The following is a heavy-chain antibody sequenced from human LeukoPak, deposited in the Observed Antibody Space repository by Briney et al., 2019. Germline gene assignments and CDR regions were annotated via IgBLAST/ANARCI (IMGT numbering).Heavy chain of an antibody. CDR3: ARDSGYDYYYYHGVDV. CDR2: TYYRSKWFN. V-gene: IGHV6-1*01. Sequence: SQTLSLTCAISGDSVSNNRAAWNWIRQSPSRGLEWLGRTYYRSKWFNDYATSVKSRIAINPDTSKNQYSLQLNSVTPEDTAVYYCARDSGYDYYYYHGVDVWGQGTSVTVAS. D-gene: IGHD5-12*01. J-gene: IGHJ6*02. CDR1: GDSVSNNRAA.